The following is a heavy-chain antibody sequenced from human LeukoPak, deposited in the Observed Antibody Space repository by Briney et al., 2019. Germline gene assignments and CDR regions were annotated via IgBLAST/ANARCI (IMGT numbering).Heavy chain of an antibody. J-gene: IGHJ4*02. CDR3: ARDKDSTGWYGGFDS. V-gene: IGHV1-46*01. D-gene: IGHD6-19*01. CDR1: GYTFTSYW. CDR2: TDPSSGNT. Sequence: ASVKVSCKASGYTFTSYWLHWVRQAPGQGLEWMGITDPSSGNTAYAQKFQGRITMTRDTSTSTVCMELSSLRSDDTAVYYCARDKDSTGWYGGFDSWGQGTLVTVSS.